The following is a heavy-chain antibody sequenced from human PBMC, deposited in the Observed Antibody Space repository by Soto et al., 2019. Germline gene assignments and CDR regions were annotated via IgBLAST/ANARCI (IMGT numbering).Heavy chain of an antibody. CDR2: IRSKGNTYVT. CDR1: GFIFSGST. CDR3: TTDSSCYYTLGWFDA. Sequence: EVQLVESGGGLVRPGGSLNLSCAASGFIFSGSTMHWVRQASGKGLEWVGRIRSKGNTYVTQYAASVKGRFTISRDDTENMVYLQMNSLKTEDTAVYYCTTDSSCYYTLGWFDAWGQGTLGTVSS. J-gene: IGHJ5*02. D-gene: IGHD3-3*01. V-gene: IGHV3-73*01.